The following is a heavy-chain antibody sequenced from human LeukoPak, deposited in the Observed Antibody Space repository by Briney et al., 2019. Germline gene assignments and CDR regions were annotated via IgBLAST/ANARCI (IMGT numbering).Heavy chain of an antibody. CDR1: GGSISTYY. V-gene: IGHV4-4*07. D-gene: IGHD6-19*01. J-gene: IGHJ3*02. CDR2: IYTSGST. Sequence: SETLSLTCTVSGGSISTYYWSWIRQPAGKGLEWIGRIYTSGSTNYNPSLKSRVTMSVDTSKNQFSLKLSSVTAADTAVYYCARRGSGWYEGAFDIWGQGTMVTVSS. CDR3: ARRGSGWYEGAFDI.